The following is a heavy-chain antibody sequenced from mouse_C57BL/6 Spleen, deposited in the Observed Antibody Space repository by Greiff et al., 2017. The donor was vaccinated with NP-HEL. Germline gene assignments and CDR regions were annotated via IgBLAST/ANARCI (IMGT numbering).Heavy chain of an antibody. Sequence: EVQLVESGGGLVQPKGSLKLSCAASGFSFNTYAMNWVRQAPGKGLEWVARIRSKSNNYATYYADSVKDRFTISRDDSESMLYLQMNNLKTEDTAMYYCVRLYYDYDGDYYAMDYWGQGTSVTVSS. CDR1: GFSFNTYA. CDR3: VRLYYDYDGDYYAMDY. V-gene: IGHV10-1*01. J-gene: IGHJ4*01. D-gene: IGHD2-4*01. CDR2: IRSKSNNYAT.